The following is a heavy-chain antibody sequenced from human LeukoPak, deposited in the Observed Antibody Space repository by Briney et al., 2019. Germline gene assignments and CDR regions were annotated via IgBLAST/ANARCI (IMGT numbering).Heavy chain of an antibody. CDR2: IYYSGST. V-gene: IGHV4-31*03. J-gene: IGHJ6*02. CDR1: GGSISSGGYY. Sequence: SETLSLTCTVSGGSISSGGYYWSWIRQHPGKGLEWIGYIYYSGSTYYNPSLKSRVTISVDTSKNQFSLKLSSVTAADTAVYYCARAVGGYYDFWSGYYPYYYYYGMDVWGQGTTVTVSS. D-gene: IGHD3-3*01. CDR3: ARAVGGYYDFWSGYYPYYYYYGMDV.